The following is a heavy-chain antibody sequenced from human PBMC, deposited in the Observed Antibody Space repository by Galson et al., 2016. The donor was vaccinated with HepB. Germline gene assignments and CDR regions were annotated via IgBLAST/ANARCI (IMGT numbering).Heavy chain of an antibody. CDR1: GFTFSSYA. Sequence: SLRLSCAASGFTFSSYAMSWVRQAPGKGLEWVSAISGSGDTAFYTDSVKGRFAISRDNSENTLYLQMNSLRAGDTALYYCAKGVNQQHPYYFDSWGQGILSPFPQ. D-gene: IGHD1-14*01. CDR2: ISGSGDTA. J-gene: IGHJ4*02. CDR3: AKGVNQQHPYYFDS. V-gene: IGHV3-23*01.